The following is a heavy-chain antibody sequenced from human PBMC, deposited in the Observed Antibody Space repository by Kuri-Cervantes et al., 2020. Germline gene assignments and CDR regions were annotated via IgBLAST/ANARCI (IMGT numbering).Heavy chain of an antibody. V-gene: IGHV3-48*01. CDR2: ISSSSSTT. CDR1: GFTFSSYS. D-gene: IGHD6-13*01. J-gene: IGHJ4*02. CDR3: AREGDSSSWYVYYFDY. Sequence: GESLKISCAASGFTFSSYSMNWVRQAPGKGLEWVSYISSSSSTTYYADSVKGRFTISRDNSKNTLYLQMNSLRAEDTAVYYCAREGDSSSWYVYYFDYWGQGTLVTVSS.